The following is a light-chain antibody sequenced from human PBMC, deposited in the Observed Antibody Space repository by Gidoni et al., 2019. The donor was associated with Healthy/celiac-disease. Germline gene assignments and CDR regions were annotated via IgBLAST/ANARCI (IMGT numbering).Light chain of an antibody. CDR1: QSVSSSY. V-gene: IGKV3-20*01. J-gene: IGKJ2*01. CDR3: QQYGSSLLYT. CDR2: GAS. Sequence: EMVLTQSPGTPSLSPGERATLSCRASQSVSSSYLAWYQQKPGQAPRLLIYGASSRATGIPDRFSGSGSGTDFTLTISRLEPEDFAVYYCQQYGSSLLYTFGQGTKLEIK.